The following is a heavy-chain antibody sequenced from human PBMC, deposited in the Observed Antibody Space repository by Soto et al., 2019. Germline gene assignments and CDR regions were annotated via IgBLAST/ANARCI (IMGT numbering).Heavy chain of an antibody. D-gene: IGHD2-8*01. CDR2: IYTSGST. V-gene: IGHV4-4*07. CDR3: AGVVQTKTRYYYYGMDV. CDR1: GGSISSYY. Sequence: PSETLSLTCTVSGGSISSYYWSWIRQPAGKGLEWIGRIYTSGSTNYNPSLKSRVTMSVDTSKNQFSLKLSSVTAADTAVYYCAGVVQTKTRYYYYGMDVRGQGTTVTVSS. J-gene: IGHJ6*02.